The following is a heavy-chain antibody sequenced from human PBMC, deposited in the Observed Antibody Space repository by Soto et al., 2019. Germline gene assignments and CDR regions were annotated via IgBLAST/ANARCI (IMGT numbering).Heavy chain of an antibody. CDR3: ARDRTDSGYYTNWLDP. CDR2: IIPIFGTT. CDR1: GGTFGSDA. D-gene: IGHD3-22*01. Sequence: SVKVSCKVSGGTFGSDAITWVRQAPGQGLEWVGRIIPIFGTTNYAQNLQGRVTISADKSTLTSYMELHSLTSDDTALYYCARDRTDSGYYTNWLDPWGQGTQVTVSS. V-gene: IGHV1-69*06. J-gene: IGHJ5*02.